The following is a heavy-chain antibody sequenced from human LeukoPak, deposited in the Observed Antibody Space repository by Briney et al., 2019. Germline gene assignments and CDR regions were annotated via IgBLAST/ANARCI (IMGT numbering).Heavy chain of an antibody. J-gene: IGHJ4*02. CDR3: ARGNAVGDYVPLNN. Sequence: GSSVKVSCMIFGGTFRSYTVTWVRQAPGQGLEWMGGIIPDLGATNFAQKFQGRVTITADALTSSVYMEMNSLTSDDTAVYYCARGNAVGDYVPLNNWGQGTLVTVSS. D-gene: IGHD4-17*01. CDR1: GGTFRSYT. CDR2: IIPDLGAT. V-gene: IGHV1-69*16.